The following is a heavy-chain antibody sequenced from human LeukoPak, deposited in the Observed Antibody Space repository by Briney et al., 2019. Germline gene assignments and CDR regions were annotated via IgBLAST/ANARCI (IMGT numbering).Heavy chain of an antibody. J-gene: IGHJ5*02. CDR2: IYYSGST. Sequence: PSETLSLTCTVSGGSISSYYWSWIRQPPGKGLEWFGYIYYSGSTNYNPSLKSRVTISVDTSKNQFSLKLSSVTAADTAVYYCARVYGNWFDPWGQGTLVTVSS. D-gene: IGHD4-17*01. CDR3: ARVYGNWFDP. V-gene: IGHV4-59*01. CDR1: GGSISSYY.